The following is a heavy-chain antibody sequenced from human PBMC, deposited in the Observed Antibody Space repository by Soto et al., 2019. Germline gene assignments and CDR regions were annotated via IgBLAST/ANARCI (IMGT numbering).Heavy chain of an antibody. Sequence: QVQLVQSGAEVKKPGASVKVSCKASGYTFTSYAMHWVRQAPGQKLEWMGWINAGNGNTKYSQKFQGRVTITRDTSASTAYMELSSLRSEDTAVYYCARDSPHKTIGYWGQGTLVTVSS. D-gene: IGHD3-10*01. CDR1: GYTFTSYA. V-gene: IGHV1-3*01. CDR3: ARDSPHKTIGY. J-gene: IGHJ4*02. CDR2: INAGNGNT.